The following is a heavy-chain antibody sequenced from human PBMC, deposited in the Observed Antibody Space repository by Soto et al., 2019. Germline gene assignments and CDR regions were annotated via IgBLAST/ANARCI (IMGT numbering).Heavy chain of an antibody. D-gene: IGHD6-25*01. J-gene: IGHJ4*02. V-gene: IGHV1-3*01. CDR3: ARERGNSGTFDY. Sequence: QVLLVQSGTGVKRSGASVKLSCKASGYRFTAYALHWVRQAPGQGLAWMGWINPGAGGTKYSQSFQGRFTITKGTSATAASMAPSSLTPEDPAVYFCARERGNSGTFDYWGQGTLVSVSS. CDR1: GYRFTAYA. CDR2: INPGAGGT.